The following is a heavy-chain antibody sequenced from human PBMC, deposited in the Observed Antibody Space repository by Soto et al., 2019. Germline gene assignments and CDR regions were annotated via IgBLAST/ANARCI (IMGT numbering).Heavy chain of an antibody. V-gene: IGHV3-53*01. J-gene: IGHJ4*02. CDR3: ARAGFERLYFDQ. Sequence: EVQLVESGGDLIQPGGSLRLSCAASGFTVTNSYMAWVRQAPGKGLEWVSVVYTSGRTYLADSVKGRFTVSRDISTNMFFLQMNKLSAEDMATYYCARAGFERLYFDQWGRGTLVTVSS. CDR1: GFTVTNSY. D-gene: IGHD1-1*01. CDR2: VYTSGRT.